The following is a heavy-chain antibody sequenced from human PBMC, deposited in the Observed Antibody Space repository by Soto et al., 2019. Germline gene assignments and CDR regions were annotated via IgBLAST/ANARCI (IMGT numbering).Heavy chain of an antibody. CDR1: GFTFSIYG. J-gene: IGHJ5*02. CDR2: ISYDGSNK. D-gene: IGHD3-9*01. Sequence: GGSLRLSCASSGFTFSIYGMPWDRKTQGKRLERVAVISYDGSNKYYADSVKGRFTISRDNSKNTLYLQMNSLRGEDSAVYYCAKDLDYDTYGIAHHWGQRTLVSVSS. V-gene: IGHV3-30*18. CDR3: AKDLDYDTYGIAHH.